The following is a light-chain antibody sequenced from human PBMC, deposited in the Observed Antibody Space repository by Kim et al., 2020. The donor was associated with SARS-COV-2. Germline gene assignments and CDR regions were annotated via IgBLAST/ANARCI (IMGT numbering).Light chain of an antibody. CDR2: GNG. J-gene: IGLJ7*01. CDR1: SSNSGAGYD. CDR3: QSFDSILDGHAL. Sequence: VPISCLGTSSNSGAGYDVHWDQQLPGTAPKLLIYGNGIRPSGVPDRFSGSRSGASASLAITGLQAEDAADYYCQSFDSILDGHALFGGGTQLTVL. V-gene: IGLV1-40*03.